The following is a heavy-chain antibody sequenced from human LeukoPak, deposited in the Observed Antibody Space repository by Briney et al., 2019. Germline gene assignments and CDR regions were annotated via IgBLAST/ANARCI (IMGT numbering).Heavy chain of an antibody. CDR3: SIRGSRLPNFDF. Sequence: GESLKISCKTSGYRFTSYWIAWVRQMPGKGLEWMGIIYPGGSDIKYNPSFQGQVTVSADKSVTTAYLQWSSLKPSDTAMYYCSIRGSRLPNFDFWGQGTLLTVSS. CDR1: GYRFTSYW. J-gene: IGHJ4*02. CDR2: IYPGGSDI. D-gene: IGHD6-13*01. V-gene: IGHV5-51*01.